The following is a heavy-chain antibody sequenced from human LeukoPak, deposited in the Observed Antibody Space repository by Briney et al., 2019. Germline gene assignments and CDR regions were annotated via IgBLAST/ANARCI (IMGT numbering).Heavy chain of an antibody. V-gene: IGHV3-43*02. CDR2: ISGDGFST. CDR1: GFTSSDYG. J-gene: IGHJ4*02. D-gene: IGHD2-21*02. Sequence: GGALRLSCAASGFTSSDYGMYSVRQAPGKGLDWVSFISGDGFSTYYADSVKGRFTISRDNSKNSLYLQMSSLLSEDTVLYYCTKIGVTGGFDYWGQGTLVTVSS. CDR3: TKIGVTGGFDY.